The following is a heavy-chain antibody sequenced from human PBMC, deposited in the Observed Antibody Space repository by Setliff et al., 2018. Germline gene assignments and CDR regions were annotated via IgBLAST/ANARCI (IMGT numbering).Heavy chain of an antibody. V-gene: IGHV4-31*03. CDR2: IYYSGST. J-gene: IGHJ5*02. D-gene: IGHD3-10*01. CDR3: ARDRGGSGSFNWFDP. CDR1: GGSISSGGYY. Sequence: SETLSLTCTVSGGSISSGGYYWSWIRQHPGKGLEWIGCIYYSGSTYYNPSLKSRVTISVDTSKNQFSLKLSSVTAADTAVYYCARDRGGSGSFNWFDPWGQGTLVTVSS.